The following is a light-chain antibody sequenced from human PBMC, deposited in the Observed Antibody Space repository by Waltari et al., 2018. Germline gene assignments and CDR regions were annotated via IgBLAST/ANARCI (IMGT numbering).Light chain of an antibody. J-gene: IGLJ2*01. CDR1: KLEDKL. Sequence: SYELTQPPSVSVAPGQTATITCSGDKLEDKLVSRYQKKPGQPPVRVIYQNKKRPSGIPERLSGSNTGNTVSLTISGAQAMDEAEYYCQAWDSNIVVFGGGTKLTVL. CDR2: QNK. V-gene: IGLV3-1*01. CDR3: QAWDSNIVV.